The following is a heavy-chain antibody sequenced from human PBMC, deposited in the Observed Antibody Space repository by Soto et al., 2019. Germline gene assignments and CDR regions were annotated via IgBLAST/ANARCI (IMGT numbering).Heavy chain of an antibody. CDR1: GYIFVNYG. Sequence: ASVKVSCKASGYIFVNYGIAWVRQAPGQGLEWMGWISPYTGNTHSATKIQGRLTMTTDTSTSTAYMDLGSLTSDDTAVYFCARGVKYGAYSRWFDPWGQGTLVTVSS. J-gene: IGHJ5*02. CDR2: ISPYTGNT. CDR3: ARGVKYGAYSRWFDP. D-gene: IGHD4-17*01. V-gene: IGHV1-18*01.